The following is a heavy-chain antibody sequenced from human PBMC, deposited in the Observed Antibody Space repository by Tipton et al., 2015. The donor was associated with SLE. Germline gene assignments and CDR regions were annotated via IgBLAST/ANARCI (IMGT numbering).Heavy chain of an antibody. CDR3: ARERAYYDATKYYDAFDV. D-gene: IGHD3-22*01. CDR1: GFTFGSYD. V-gene: IGHV3-48*03. CDR2: ITDSSSTI. Sequence: SLRLSCAASGFTFGSYDMNWVRQAPGKGLEWVSYITDSSSTIYYADSVKGRFTISRDNAKNSLYLQMNSLRAEDTALYFCARERAYYDATKYYDAFDVWGQGTMVSVSS. J-gene: IGHJ3*01.